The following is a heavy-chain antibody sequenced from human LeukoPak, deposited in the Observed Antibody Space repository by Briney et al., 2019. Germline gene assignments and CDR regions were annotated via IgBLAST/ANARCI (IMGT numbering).Heavy chain of an antibody. D-gene: IGHD5-24*01. CDR2: LYSGGST. Sequence: PGGSLRLSCAASGFTVSSNYMSWVRQAPGKGLEWVSLLYSGGSTYYADSVKGRFIISRDNSKNTLYLQMNSLRAEDTAVYYCASRDRGYYYGMDVWGQGTTVTVSS. V-gene: IGHV3-66*01. CDR1: GFTVSSNY. J-gene: IGHJ6*02. CDR3: ASRDRGYYYGMDV.